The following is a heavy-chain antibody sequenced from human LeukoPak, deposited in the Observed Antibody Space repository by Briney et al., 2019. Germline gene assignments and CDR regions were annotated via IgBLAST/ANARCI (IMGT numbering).Heavy chain of an antibody. CDR2: IYYSGSA. CDR3: ASGSGWYGY. CDR1: GVSISSYY. V-gene: IGHV4-59*01. Sequence: SGTLSLTCTVSGVSISSYYWSWIRQPPGKGLEWIGYIYYSGSANYNPSLKSRVTISVDTSKNQFSLKLSSVTAADTAVYYCASGSGWYGYWGQGTLVIVSS. D-gene: IGHD6-19*01. J-gene: IGHJ4*02.